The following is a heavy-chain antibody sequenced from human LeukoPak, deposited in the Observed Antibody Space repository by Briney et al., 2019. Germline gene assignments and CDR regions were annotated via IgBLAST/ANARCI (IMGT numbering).Heavy chain of an antibody. J-gene: IGHJ5*02. CDR3: ARVVVVAARLNWFDP. D-gene: IGHD2-15*01. CDR2: IYYSGST. CDR1: GGSISSSSYY. Sequence: SETLSLTCTVSGGSISSSSYYWGWIRQPPGKGLEWIGSIYYSGSTYYNPSLKSRVTISVDTSKNQFSLKLSSVTAADTAVYYCARVVVVAARLNWFDPWGQGTLVTVSS. V-gene: IGHV4-39*01.